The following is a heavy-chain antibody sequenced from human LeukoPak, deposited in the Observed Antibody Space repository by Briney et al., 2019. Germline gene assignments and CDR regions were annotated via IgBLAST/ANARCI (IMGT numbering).Heavy chain of an antibody. CDR2: IYWDDDK. CDR3: AHNRQTTSFGY. J-gene: IGHJ4*02. CDR1: GFSLSTRGVG. Sequence: SGPTLVKPTQTLTLTCTFSGFSLSTRGVGVGWTRQPPGKALEWLALIYWDDDKRYSPSLKSRLTITKDTSKNQVVLTMTNMDPVDTATYCCAHNRQTTSFGYWGQGTLVTVSS. V-gene: IGHV2-5*02. D-gene: IGHD3-3*01.